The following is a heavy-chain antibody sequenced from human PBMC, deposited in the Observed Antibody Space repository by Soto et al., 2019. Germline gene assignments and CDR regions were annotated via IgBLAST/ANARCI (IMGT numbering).Heavy chain of an antibody. Sequence: QVQLVQSGAEVKKPGSSVKVSCKDSGGTFSTYSMFWVRQAPGQGLEWMGRIIPMLGIANYAQRFQDRVTITADKSTATAYMGLSSLRSEDTALYYCTIGSWSGEVFDIWGQGTMVTGSS. CDR1: GGTFSTYS. J-gene: IGHJ3*02. CDR3: TIGSWSGEVFDI. D-gene: IGHD2-21*01. V-gene: IGHV1-69*02. CDR2: IIPMLGIA.